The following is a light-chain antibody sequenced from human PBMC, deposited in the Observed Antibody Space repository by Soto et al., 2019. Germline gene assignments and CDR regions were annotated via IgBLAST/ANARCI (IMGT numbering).Light chain of an antibody. V-gene: IGLV2-8*01. J-gene: IGLJ1*01. CDR1: SSDVGAYDF. CDR2: EVS. CDR3: TSYTGDDFTFV. Sequence: QSALTQPASVSGSPGQSVTISCTGTSSDVGAYDFVSWYQQHPGKAPKLIIFEVSKRPLGVPDRFSGSKSGNTASLIVSGLQPDDEAEYHCTSYTGDDFTFVFGTGTKLTVL.